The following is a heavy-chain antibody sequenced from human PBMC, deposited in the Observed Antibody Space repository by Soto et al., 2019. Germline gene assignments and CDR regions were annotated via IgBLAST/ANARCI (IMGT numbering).Heavy chain of an antibody. CDR3: ARVGGTVTSDY. D-gene: IGHD4-17*01. V-gene: IGHV3-33*01. CDR1: GFPFSSYG. J-gene: IGHJ4*02. CDR2: IYYDGSKE. Sequence: QVQLVESGGGVVQPGRSLRLSCAASGFPFSSYGMHWVRQAPGKGLEWLALIYYDGSKEYYAESVRGRFTISRDNSKNTLFLQMNGLRVDDTAVYFCARVGGTVTSDYWGQGTLVTVSS.